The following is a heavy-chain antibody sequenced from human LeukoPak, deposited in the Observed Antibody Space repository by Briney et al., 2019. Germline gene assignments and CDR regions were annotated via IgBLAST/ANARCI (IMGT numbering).Heavy chain of an antibody. V-gene: IGHV3-21*01. D-gene: IGHD4-17*01. CDR2: ISSSSDYI. Sequence: GGSLRLSCAASGFTFSSYAMSWVRQAPGKGLEWVSSISSSSDYIYYADSVKGRFTISRDNAKNSLFLQMSSLRAEDTAMYYCARAYNDYGDSEFDYWGQGTLVTVSS. CDR3: ARAYNDYGDSEFDY. CDR1: GFTFSSYA. J-gene: IGHJ4*02.